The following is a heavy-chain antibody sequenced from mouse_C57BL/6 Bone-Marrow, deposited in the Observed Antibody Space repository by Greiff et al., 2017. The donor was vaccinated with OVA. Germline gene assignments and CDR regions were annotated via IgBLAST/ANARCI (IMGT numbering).Heavy chain of an antibody. V-gene: IGHV5-17*01. CDR3: ARSDYDYFDY. CDR2: ISSGSSTI. D-gene: IGHD2-4*01. J-gene: IGHJ2*01. CDR1: GFTFSDYG. Sequence: EVQLVESGGGLVKPGGSLKLSCAASGFTFSDYGMHWVRQAPEKGLEWVAYISSGSSTIYYADTVKGRFTISRDNAKNTLFRQMTSLRSEDTAMYYCARSDYDYFDYGGQGTTLTVSS.